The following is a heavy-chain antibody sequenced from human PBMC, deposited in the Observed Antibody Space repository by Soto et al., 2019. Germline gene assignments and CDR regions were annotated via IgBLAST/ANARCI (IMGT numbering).Heavy chain of an antibody. CDR3: TGGGPGHPFDY. CDR2: IHYSGST. Sequence: SETLSLTCTVSGVSITSHNWTWIRQPPGKGLEWIGNIHYSGSTNYSPSLKSRVIITVDTSENQSSLKLSPVTTADTAVYYCTGGGPGHPFDYWGQGTLVTVSS. J-gene: IGHJ4*02. V-gene: IGHV4-59*11. CDR1: GVSITSHN. D-gene: IGHD7-27*01.